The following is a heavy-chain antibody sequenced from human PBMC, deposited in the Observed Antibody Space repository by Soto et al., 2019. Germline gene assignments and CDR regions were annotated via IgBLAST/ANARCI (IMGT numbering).Heavy chain of an antibody. CDR2: IYYSGST. CDR3: ARGPPAVAAAGTGAFDI. D-gene: IGHD6-13*01. Sequence: PSETLSLTWTGSGGSISSYYWSWIRQPPGKGLEWIGYIYYSGSTNYNPSLKSRVTISVDTSKNQFSLKLSSVTAADTAVYYCARGPPAVAAAGTGAFDIWGQGTMVTVSS. CDR1: GGSISSYY. J-gene: IGHJ3*02. V-gene: IGHV4-59*01.